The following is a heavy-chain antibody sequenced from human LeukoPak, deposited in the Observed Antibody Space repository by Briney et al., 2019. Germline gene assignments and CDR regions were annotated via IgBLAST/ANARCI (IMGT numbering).Heavy chain of an antibody. CDR2: IKSKTDGGTT. CDR1: GFTFSNAW. Sequence: GGSLRLSCAASGFTFSNAWMSWVRQAPGKGLEWVGRIKSKTDGGTTDYAAPVKGRFTISRDDSKNTLYLQMNSLKTEDTAVYYCTTHANYDFWSGYYLYWGQGTLVTVSS. D-gene: IGHD3-3*01. CDR3: TTHANYDFWSGYYLY. V-gene: IGHV3-15*01. J-gene: IGHJ4*02.